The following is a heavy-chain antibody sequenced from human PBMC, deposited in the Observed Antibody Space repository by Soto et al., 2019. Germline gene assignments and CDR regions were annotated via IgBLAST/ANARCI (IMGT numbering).Heavy chain of an antibody. CDR3: ARGTEGGIAAAGPYFDY. CDR2: IYYSGST. CDR1: GGSISSYY. V-gene: IGHV4-59*08. D-gene: IGHD6-13*01. J-gene: IGHJ4*02. Sequence: PSETLSLTCTVSGGSISSYYWSWIRQPPGKGLEWIGYIYYSGSTNYNPSLKSRVTISVDTSKNQFFLKLSSVTAADTAVYYCARGTEGGIAAAGPYFDYWGQGTLVTVSS.